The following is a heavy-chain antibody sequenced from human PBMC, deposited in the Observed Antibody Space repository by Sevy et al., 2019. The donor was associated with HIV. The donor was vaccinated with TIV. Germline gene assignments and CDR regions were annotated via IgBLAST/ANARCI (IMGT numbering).Heavy chain of an antibody. D-gene: IGHD6-13*01. CDR1: GFTFSSYS. CDR2: ISSSSSTI. J-gene: IGHJ4*02. CDR3: AREGRIAAAGSFDY. Sequence: GGSLRLSCAASGFTFSSYSMNWVRQAPGKGLEWVSYISSSSSTIYYADSVKGRFTISRDNAKNSLYLQVNSLRDEDTAVYYCAREGRIAAAGSFDYWGQGTLVTVSS. V-gene: IGHV3-48*02.